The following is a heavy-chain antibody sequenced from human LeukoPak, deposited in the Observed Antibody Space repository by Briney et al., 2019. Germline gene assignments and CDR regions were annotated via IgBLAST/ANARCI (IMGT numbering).Heavy chain of an antibody. CDR1: GYTLTELS. V-gene: IGHV1-24*01. CDR3: ARSYCSSTSCSRSPNWFDP. Sequence: ASVKVSCKVSGYTLTELSMHWVRQAPGKGLEWMGGSDPEDGETIYAQKFQGRVTMTEDTSTDTAYMELSSLRSEDTAVYYCARSYCSSTSCSRSPNWFDPWGQGTLVTVSS. J-gene: IGHJ5*02. CDR2: SDPEDGET. D-gene: IGHD2-2*01.